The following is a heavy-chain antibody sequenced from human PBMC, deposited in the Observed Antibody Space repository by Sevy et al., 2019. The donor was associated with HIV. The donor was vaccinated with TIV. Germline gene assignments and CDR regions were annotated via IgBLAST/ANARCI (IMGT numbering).Heavy chain of an antibody. D-gene: IGHD2-21*02. Sequence: SETLSLTCAVSGDSISSGIYSWNWIRQPPGKGLEWIGYIYHTGNTYYNPSLRSRVTISVETSKNHFSLKLTSVTAADTAVYYCARDSGDYPYYFYHWGRGTLVTVSS. V-gene: IGHV4-30-2*01. CDR1: GDSISSGIYS. J-gene: IGHJ4*02. CDR3: ARDSGDYPYYFYH. CDR2: IYHTGNT.